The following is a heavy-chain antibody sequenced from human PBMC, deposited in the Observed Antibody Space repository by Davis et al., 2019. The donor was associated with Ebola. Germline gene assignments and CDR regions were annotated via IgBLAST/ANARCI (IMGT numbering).Heavy chain of an antibody. J-gene: IGHJ3*02. D-gene: IGHD3-22*01. V-gene: IGHV3-13*01. CDR2: IGTAGDT. CDR3: ATNFYDIEGALDI. Sequence: GESLKISCAASGFTFSSYWMHWVRQAAGKGLEWVSGIGTAGDTYYSGSVKGRFTVSRENAKNSLYLQMNGLRGDDTAVYYCATNFYDIEGALDIWGQGTVVTVSS. CDR1: GFTFSSYW.